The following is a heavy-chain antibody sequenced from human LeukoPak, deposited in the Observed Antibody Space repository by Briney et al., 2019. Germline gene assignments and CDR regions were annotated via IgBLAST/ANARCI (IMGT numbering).Heavy chain of an antibody. J-gene: IGHJ4*02. CDR2: ISYDGSNK. D-gene: IGHD3-3*01. Sequence: GRSLRLSCAASGFTFSSYGMHWVRQAPGKGLEWVAVISYDGSNKYYADSVKGRFTISRDNSKNTLYLQMNSLRAEDTAVYYCAKVKGRSYDFWSGYYEYYFDYWGQGTLVTVSS. CDR3: AKVKGRSYDFWSGYYEYYFDY. V-gene: IGHV3-30*18. CDR1: GFTFSSYG.